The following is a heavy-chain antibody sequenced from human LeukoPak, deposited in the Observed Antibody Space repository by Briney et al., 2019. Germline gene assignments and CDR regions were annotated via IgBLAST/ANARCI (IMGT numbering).Heavy chain of an antibody. V-gene: IGHV4-59*01. CDR1: GASIRNKF. J-gene: IGHJ4*02. Sequence: SETLSLTCDVSGASIRNKFWSWLRHPPGKALEWIGYISYTGTTNYNPSLQSRVTISVDTSKNQLSLKLTSMTAADTAVYYCARDTSGYYGRYEHWGQGTLVTVSS. CDR2: ISYTGTT. CDR3: ARDTSGYYGRYEH. D-gene: IGHD3-3*01.